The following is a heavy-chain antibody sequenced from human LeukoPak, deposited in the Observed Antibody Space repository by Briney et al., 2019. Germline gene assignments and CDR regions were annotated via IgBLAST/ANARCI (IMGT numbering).Heavy chain of an antibody. D-gene: IGHD3-16*01. J-gene: IGHJ4*02. CDR1: GFTFSSYS. V-gene: IGHV3-48*01. Sequence: SGGSLRLSCAASGFTFSSYSMNWVRQAPGKGLEWVSYISSSSTIYYADSVKGRFTISRDNAKNSLYLQMNSLRAEDTAVYYCARACEVCRHLDYWGQGTLVTVSS. CDR2: ISSSSTI. CDR3: ARACEVCRHLDY.